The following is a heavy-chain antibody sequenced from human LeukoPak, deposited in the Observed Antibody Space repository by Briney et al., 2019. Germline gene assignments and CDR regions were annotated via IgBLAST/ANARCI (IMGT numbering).Heavy chain of an antibody. V-gene: IGHV4-34*01. J-gene: IGHJ4*02. D-gene: IGHD6-13*01. CDR2: INHSGST. CDR1: GGSFSGYY. CDR3: ARGHTYPAAGSMGY. Sequence: SETLSLTCAVYGGSFSGYYWSWIRQPPGKGLEWIGEINHSGSTNYNPSLKRRVTISVDTSKNQFSLKLSSVPAADTAVYYCARGHTYPAAGSMGYWGQGTLVTVSS.